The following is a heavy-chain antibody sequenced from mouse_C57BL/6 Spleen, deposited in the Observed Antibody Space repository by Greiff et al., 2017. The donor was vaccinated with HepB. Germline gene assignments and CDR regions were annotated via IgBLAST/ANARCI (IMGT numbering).Heavy chain of an antibody. V-gene: IGHV5-9*01. CDR2: ISGGGGNT. Sequence: EVQRVESGGGLVKPGGSLKLSCAASGFTFSSYTMSWVRQTPEKRLEWVATISGGGGNTYYPDSVKGRCTISRDNAKNTLYLQMSSLRSEDTALYYCASIRPYYAMDYWGQGTSVTVSS. CDR1: GFTFSSYT. J-gene: IGHJ4*01. D-gene: IGHD2-12*01. CDR3: ASIRPYYAMDY.